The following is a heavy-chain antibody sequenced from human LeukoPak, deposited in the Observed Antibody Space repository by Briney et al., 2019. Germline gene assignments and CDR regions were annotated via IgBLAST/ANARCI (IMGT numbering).Heavy chain of an antibody. V-gene: IGHV3-48*01. Sequence: QPGGSLRLSCAASGFTFSSYSMNWVRQAPGKGLEWVSYISSSSSTIYYADSVKGRFTISRDNAKNSLYLQMNSLRAEDTAVYYCARDVGGSYHSVPDAFDIWGQGTMVTVSS. D-gene: IGHD1-26*01. CDR2: ISSSSSTI. CDR3: ARDVGGSYHSVPDAFDI. J-gene: IGHJ3*02. CDR1: GFTFSSYS.